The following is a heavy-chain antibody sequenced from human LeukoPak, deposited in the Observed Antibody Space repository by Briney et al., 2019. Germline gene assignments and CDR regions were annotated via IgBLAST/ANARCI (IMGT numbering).Heavy chain of an antibody. CDR3: ARDSPTTVVTRDYYYGMDV. D-gene: IGHD4-23*01. CDR2: IGAYNGNT. J-gene: IGHJ6*02. V-gene: IGHV1-18*01. Sequence: GASVKVSCKASGYTFTSYGISWVRQAPGQGLEWMGWIGAYNGNTNYAQKLQGRVTMTTDTSTSTAYMELRSLRSDDTAVYYCARDSPTTVVTRDYYYGMDVWGQGTTVTVSS. CDR1: GYTFTSYG.